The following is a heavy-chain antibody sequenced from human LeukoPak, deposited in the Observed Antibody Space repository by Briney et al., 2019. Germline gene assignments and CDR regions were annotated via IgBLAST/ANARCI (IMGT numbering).Heavy chain of an antibody. CDR2: IYHSGST. CDR3: ARRGIGSSWYRAAFYI. V-gene: IGHV4-39*01. CDR1: GGSISSSGYY. J-gene: IGHJ3*02. Sequence: SETLSLTCTVSGGSISSSGYYWGWIRQPPGKGLEWIGSIYHSGSTYYNPSLKSRLTISVDTSKTQFSLKLSSVTAAVTAVYYCARRGIGSSWYRAAFYIWGQGTMVTAS. D-gene: IGHD6-13*01.